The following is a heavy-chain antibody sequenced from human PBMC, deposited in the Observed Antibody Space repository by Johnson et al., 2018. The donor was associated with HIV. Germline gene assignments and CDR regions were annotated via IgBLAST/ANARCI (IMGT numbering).Heavy chain of an antibody. D-gene: IGHD3-16*01. J-gene: IGHJ3*02. CDR3: AREWGEGAFDI. CDR1: GFTVSSNY. CDR2: IYSGGST. V-gene: IGHV3-66*01. Sequence: DVQLVESGGGLVQPGGSLRLSCAASGFTVSSNYMSWVRQAPGKGLEWVSVIYSGGSTYYADSVKGRFTISRDNSKNTLYFQMNSLRVEDTAVYYCAREWGEGAFDIWGQGTMITVSS.